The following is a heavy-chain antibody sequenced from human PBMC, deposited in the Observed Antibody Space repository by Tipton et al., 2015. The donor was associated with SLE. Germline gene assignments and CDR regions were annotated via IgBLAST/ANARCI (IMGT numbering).Heavy chain of an antibody. CDR2: IYYSGST. CDR1: GGSISSSSYY. J-gene: IGHJ4*02. V-gene: IGHV4-39*07. Sequence: TLSLTCTVSGGSISSSSYYWGWIRQPPGKGLEWIGSIYYSGSTYCNPSLKSRVTISVDTSKNQFSLKLSSVTAADTAVYYCATHSSRTGDYWGQGTLVTVSS. D-gene: IGHD6-13*01. CDR3: ATHSSRTGDY.